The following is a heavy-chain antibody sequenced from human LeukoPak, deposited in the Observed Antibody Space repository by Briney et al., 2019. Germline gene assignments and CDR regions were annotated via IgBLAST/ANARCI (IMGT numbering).Heavy chain of an antibody. J-gene: IGHJ5*02. CDR1: GGTFSSYA. Sequence: SVKVSCKASGGTFSSYAISWVRQAPGQGLEWMGGIIPIFGTANYAQKFQGRVTITTDESTSTAYMELSSLRSEDTAVYYCARAPYSSGWYGQYNWFDPWGQGTLGTVSS. D-gene: IGHD6-19*01. V-gene: IGHV1-69*05. CDR2: IIPIFGTA. CDR3: ARAPYSSGWYGQYNWFDP.